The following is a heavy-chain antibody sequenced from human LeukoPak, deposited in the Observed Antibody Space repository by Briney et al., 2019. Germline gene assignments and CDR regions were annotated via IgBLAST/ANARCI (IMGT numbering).Heavy chain of an antibody. CDR2: IKEDGSDK. D-gene: IGHD6-19*01. CDR1: GFTFSNYW. Sequence: GGSLRLSCAASGFTFSNYWMNWVRQAPGKGLEWVANIKEDGSDKYYVDSVKGRFSISKDNAKNSLYLQMNSLRVEDTAVYYCAARPTSTAVAPSDFWGQGTLVTVSS. V-gene: IGHV3-7*01. J-gene: IGHJ4*02. CDR3: AARPTSTAVAPSDF.